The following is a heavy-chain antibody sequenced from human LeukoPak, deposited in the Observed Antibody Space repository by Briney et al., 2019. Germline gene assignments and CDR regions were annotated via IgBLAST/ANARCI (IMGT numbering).Heavy chain of an antibody. J-gene: IGHJ4*02. CDR2: INSDGSST. CDR3: ARVERSYYYDSSGYPPSDY. Sequence: GGSLRLSCAASGFTFSSYWMHWVRQAPGKGLVWVSRINSDGSSTSYADSVKGRFTISRDNAKNTLYLQMNSLRAEDTAVYYCARVERSYYYDSSGYPPSDYWGQGTLVTVSS. V-gene: IGHV3-74*01. D-gene: IGHD3-22*01. CDR1: GFTFSSYW.